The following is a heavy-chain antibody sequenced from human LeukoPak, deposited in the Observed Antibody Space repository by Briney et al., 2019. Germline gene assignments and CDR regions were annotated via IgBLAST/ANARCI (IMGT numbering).Heavy chain of an antibody. CDR3: ARELAAAEDAFDI. V-gene: IGHV4-59*01. D-gene: IGHD6-13*01. CDR1: GDFISRYY. J-gene: IGHJ3*02. CDR2: ISHSGST. Sequence: SETLSLTCIASGDFISRYYWSWIRQPPGKGLEWIGYISHSGSTNYNPSLKSRVTISMDTSNNQVSLRLSSVTAADTATYYCARELAAAEDAFDIWGQGTVVTVSS.